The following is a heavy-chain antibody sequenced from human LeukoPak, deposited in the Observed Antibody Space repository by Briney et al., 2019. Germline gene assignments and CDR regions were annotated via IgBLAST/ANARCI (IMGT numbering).Heavy chain of an antibody. Sequence: KSSETLSLTCTVSGGSISSYYWSWIRQPPGKGLEWIGYIYYSGSTNYNPSLKSRVTISVDTSKNQFSLKLSSVTAADTAVYYCARDFYGSGSRRFDPWGQGTLVTVSS. CDR2: IYYSGST. V-gene: IGHV4-59*01. D-gene: IGHD3-10*01. J-gene: IGHJ5*02. CDR3: ARDFYGSGSRRFDP. CDR1: GGSISSYY.